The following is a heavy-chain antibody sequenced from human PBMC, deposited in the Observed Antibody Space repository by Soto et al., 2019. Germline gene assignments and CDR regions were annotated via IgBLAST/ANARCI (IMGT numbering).Heavy chain of an antibody. V-gene: IGHV3-30*01. CDR3: AGSLYSEISGYSSGSAP. CDR1: GFTFSSYA. Sequence: GGSLRLSCAASGFTFSSYAMHWVRQAPGKELEWVAVISYDGGNKYYADSVKGRFTISRDNSKNKLYLKMDSLRDEDTAVYYWAGSLYSEISGYSSGSAPWGKGTLVPVSS. CDR2: ISYDGGNK. D-gene: IGHD3-22*01. J-gene: IGHJ5*02.